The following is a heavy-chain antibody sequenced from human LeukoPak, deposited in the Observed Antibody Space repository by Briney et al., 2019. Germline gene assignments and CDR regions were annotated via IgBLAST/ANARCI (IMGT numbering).Heavy chain of an antibody. CDR3: ARSSGWYNFDY. CDR1: GYTFTGYY. J-gene: IGHJ4*02. V-gene: IGHV1-2*04. CDR2: INPNSGGT. Sequence: GASVKVSYKASGYTFTGYYMHWVRQAPGQGLEWMGWINPNSGGTNYAQKFQGWVTMTRDTSISTAYMELSRLRSDDTAVYYCARSSGWYNFDYWGQGTLVTVSS. D-gene: IGHD6-19*01.